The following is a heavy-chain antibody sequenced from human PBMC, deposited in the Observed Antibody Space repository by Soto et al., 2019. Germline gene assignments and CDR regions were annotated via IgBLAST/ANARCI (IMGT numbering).Heavy chain of an antibody. CDR2: IKEDGSEK. V-gene: IGHV3-7*05. D-gene: IGHD2-2*01. CDR1: EFTFSSCW. Sequence: EVQLVESGGGLVQPGGSLRLSCAASEFTFSSCWMNWVRQAPGKGLEWVANIKEDGSEKYYVDSVKGRFTISRDNAKNSLYLQMNSLRGEDTAVYYCARDLGAPGRGSAVGYYYHYGMDVWRQGTTVTVSS. J-gene: IGHJ6*02. CDR3: ARDLGAPGRGSAVGYYYHYGMDV.